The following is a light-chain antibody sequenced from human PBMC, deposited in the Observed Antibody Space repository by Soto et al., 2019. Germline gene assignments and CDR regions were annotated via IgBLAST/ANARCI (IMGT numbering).Light chain of an antibody. J-gene: IGKJ4*01. CDR2: KAS. V-gene: IGKV1-5*03. CDR1: PGISTW. Sequence: DSQMTQSPSTLSASVGDRITITCRASPGISTWLAWYQQKPGKAPKLLIYKASTLESGVPSRFSGSGSGTEFTLTICSLQPDDFATYYCQQYNSYSLTFGGGTKVEIK. CDR3: QQYNSYSLT.